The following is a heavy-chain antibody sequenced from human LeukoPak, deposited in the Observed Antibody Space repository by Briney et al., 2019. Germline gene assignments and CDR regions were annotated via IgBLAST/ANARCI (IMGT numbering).Heavy chain of an antibody. CDR2: IYYSGST. D-gene: IGHD6-13*01. Sequence: KPPQTLSPTRTVSGGSISSGGYCSSWIRQHPGKGLGWIGYIYYSGSTYYNPSLKSRVTISVDTSKTQFSLKLSSVTAADTAVYYCARGSKQQLADYWGQGTLVTVSS. CDR3: ARGSKQQLADY. V-gene: IGHV4-31*03. CDR1: GGSISSGGYC. J-gene: IGHJ4*02.